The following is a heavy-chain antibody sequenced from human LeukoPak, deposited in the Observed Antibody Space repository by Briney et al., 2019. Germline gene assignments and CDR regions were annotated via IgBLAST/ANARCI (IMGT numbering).Heavy chain of an antibody. CDR3: ARAPSVTAPRDSDIVIIPAALDY. J-gene: IGHJ4*02. CDR2: IIPIFGTT. CDR1: GDTFTSYS. Sequence: SVKVSCKGTGDTFTSYSISWVRQAPGQGLQWMGGIIPIFGTTNYAQKFQGRVTISADDSTRTVYMEVSSLRSEDTAVYYCARAPSVTAPRDSDIVIIPAALDYWGQGTLVTVSS. V-gene: IGHV1-69*01. D-gene: IGHD2-2*01.